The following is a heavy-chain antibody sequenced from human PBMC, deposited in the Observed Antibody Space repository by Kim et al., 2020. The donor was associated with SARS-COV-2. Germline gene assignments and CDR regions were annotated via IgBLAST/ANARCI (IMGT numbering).Heavy chain of an antibody. CDR2: TSYDGNNN. J-gene: IGHJ4*02. Sequence: GGSLRLSCAASGFTFSDFAMHWVRQAPGKGLEWVALTSYDGNNNYYVDAVRGRFTVSRDNSKNTLFLQMDSLRPEDTALYYCARMGPTPAKSGGYYLDSWGQGTLVTVSS. CDR3: ARMGPTPAKSGGYYLDS. CDR1: GFTFSDFA. V-gene: IGHV3-30*04. D-gene: IGHD1-26*01.